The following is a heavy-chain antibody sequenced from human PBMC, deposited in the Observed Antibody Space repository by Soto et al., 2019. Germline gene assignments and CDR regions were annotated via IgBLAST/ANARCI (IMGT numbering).Heavy chain of an antibody. D-gene: IGHD1-1*01. Sequence: QVQLVQSGAEVKKPRSSVKVSCKASGGTFSSYAISWVRQAPGQGLEWMGGIIPIFGTANYAQKFQGRVTITADESTSTAYMELSSVGSEDTAVYYCASADSDDGHDYYYSMDVWGKGTTVTVSS. CDR2: IIPIFGTA. CDR1: GGTFSSYA. V-gene: IGHV1-69*12. J-gene: IGHJ6*04. CDR3: ASADSDDGHDYYYSMDV.